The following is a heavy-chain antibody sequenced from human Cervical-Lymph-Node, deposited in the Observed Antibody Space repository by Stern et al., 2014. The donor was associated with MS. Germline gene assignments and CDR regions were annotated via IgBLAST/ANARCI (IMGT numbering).Heavy chain of an antibody. CDR1: GYTFTSYG. CDR2: VSAYNGNA. CDR3: ARGLLGSENAFDI. V-gene: IGHV1-18*01. J-gene: IGHJ3*02. Sequence: QVQLEQSGAEVKKPWASVKVSCKASGYTFTSYGISWVRQAPGQGLEWMGWVSAYNGNANDAQKLQGRVTRTTDSSTSTAYMELRSLRSDDTAVYYCARGLLGSENAFDIWGQGTMVTVSS. D-gene: IGHD2-15*01.